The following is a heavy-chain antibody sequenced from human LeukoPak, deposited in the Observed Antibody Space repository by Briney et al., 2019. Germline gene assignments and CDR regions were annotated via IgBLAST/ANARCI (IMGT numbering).Heavy chain of an antibody. J-gene: IGHJ4*02. CDR2: ISYDGSNK. V-gene: IGHV3-30-3*01. Sequence: GGSLRLSCAASGFTFSIYAKHWVRQAPGKGLEWVALISYDGSNKYYADSVKGRFTISRDNSKNTLYLQMNSLRAEDTAVYYCARPRRWVEMATILDYWGQGTLVTVSS. D-gene: IGHD5-24*01. CDR3: ARPRRWVEMATILDY. CDR1: GFTFSIYA.